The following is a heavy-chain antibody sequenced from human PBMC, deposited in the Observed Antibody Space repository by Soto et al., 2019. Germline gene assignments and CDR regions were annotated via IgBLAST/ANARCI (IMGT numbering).Heavy chain of an antibody. CDR3: ARPQGTYYFDY. CDR1: GFTFSSYA. CDR2: ISYDGSNK. V-gene: IGHV3-30-3*01. D-gene: IGHD1-1*01. J-gene: IGHJ4*02. Sequence: QVQLVESGGGVVQPGRSLRLSCAASGFTFSSYAMHWVRQAPGKGLQWVAVISYDGSNKYYADSVKGRFTISRDNSKNTLYLQMNSLRDEDTAVYYCARPQGTYYFDYWGQGTLVTVSS.